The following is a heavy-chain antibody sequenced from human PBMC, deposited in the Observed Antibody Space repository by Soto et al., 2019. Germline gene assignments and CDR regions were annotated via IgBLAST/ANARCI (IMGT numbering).Heavy chain of an antibody. D-gene: IGHD5-18*01. Sequence: SVKVSCQASGYTFTGYYMHWVRQAPGQGLEWMGWINPNSGGTNYAQKFQGRVTMTRDTSISTAYMELSRLRSDDTAVYSCARDEPAGSCYGYLPVPGIDYCGQGTLVTVSS. CDR1: GYTFTGYY. V-gene: IGHV1-2*02. J-gene: IGHJ4*02. CDR3: ARDEPAGSCYGYLPVPGIDY. CDR2: INPNSGGT.